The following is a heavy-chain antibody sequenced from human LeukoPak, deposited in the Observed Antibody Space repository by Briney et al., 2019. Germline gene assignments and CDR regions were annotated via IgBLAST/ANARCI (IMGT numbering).Heavy chain of an antibody. CDR1: GGSFSGYY. V-gene: IGHV4-34*01. Sequence: PSETLSLTCAVYGGSFSGYYWSWIRQPPGKGLEWIGEINQSGSTNYNPSLKSRVTISVDTSKSQFSLKLDSVTAADTAVYYCARRRYFDYWGQGTLVTVSS. J-gene: IGHJ4*02. CDR2: INQSGST. CDR3: ARRRYFDY.